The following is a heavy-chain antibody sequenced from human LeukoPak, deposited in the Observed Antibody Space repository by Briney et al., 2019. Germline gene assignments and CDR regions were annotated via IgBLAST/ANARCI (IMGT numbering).Heavy chain of an antibody. V-gene: IGHV1-8*01. D-gene: IGHD6-13*01. CDR1: GYTFTSYD. CDR2: MNPNSGNT. Sequence: VASVKVSCKASGYTFTSYDINWVRQATGQGLEWMGWMNPNSGNTGYAQKFQGRVTMTRNTSISTAYMELSSLRPEDTAVYYCARGAYSSSWYYYYYYGMDVWGQGTTVTVSS. CDR3: ARGAYSSSWYYYYYYGMDV. J-gene: IGHJ6*02.